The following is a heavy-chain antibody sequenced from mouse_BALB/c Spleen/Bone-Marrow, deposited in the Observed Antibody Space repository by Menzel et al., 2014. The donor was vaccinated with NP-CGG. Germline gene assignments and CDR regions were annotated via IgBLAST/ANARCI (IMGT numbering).Heavy chain of an antibody. Sequence: VQLQQSGAELVKPGASVKLSCTASGFNIKDTYMHWVKQRPEQGLEWIGRIDPANGNTKYDPKFQGKATITADTSSNTAYLQLSSLTSEDTAVYYCAKYDYGNSLFAYWGQGTLVTVSA. V-gene: IGHV14-3*02. CDR3: AKYDYGNSLFAY. CDR2: IDPANGNT. J-gene: IGHJ3*01. CDR1: GFNIKDTY. D-gene: IGHD1-1*01.